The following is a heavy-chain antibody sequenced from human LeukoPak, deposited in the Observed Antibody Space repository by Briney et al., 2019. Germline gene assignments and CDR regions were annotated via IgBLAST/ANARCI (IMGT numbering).Heavy chain of an antibody. Sequence: PSETLSLTCAVYGGSFSGYYWSWIRQPPGKGLEWIGEINHSGSTNYNSSLKSRVTISVDTSKNQFSLKLSSVTAADTAVYYCARGRYYFDYWGQGTLVTVSS. CDR1: GGSFSGYY. V-gene: IGHV4-34*01. CDR2: INHSGST. CDR3: ARGRYYFDY. J-gene: IGHJ4*02.